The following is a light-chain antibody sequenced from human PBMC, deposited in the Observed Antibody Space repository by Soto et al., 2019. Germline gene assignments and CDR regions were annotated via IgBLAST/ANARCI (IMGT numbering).Light chain of an antibody. V-gene: IGKV3-20*01. CDR1: QSVSSSY. CDR2: GAS. Sequence: EIVLTQSPGTLSLSPGERATLSCRASQSVSSSYLAWYQQKPGQAPRLLIYGASSRATGIPDRFSGSGSGTDFTLTISRLEPEDFAVYYCKQYGISPSTLGQGTKV. CDR3: KQYGISPST. J-gene: IGKJ1*01.